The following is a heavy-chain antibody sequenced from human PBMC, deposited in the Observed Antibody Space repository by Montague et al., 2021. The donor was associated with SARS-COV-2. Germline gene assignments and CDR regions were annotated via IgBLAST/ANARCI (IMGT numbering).Heavy chain of an antibody. V-gene: IGHV4-39*01. Sequence: SETLSLTCSVSGGSFSSGDSYWGWLRQAPGKGLEWIGDLHYAGSAYYNPSLRSRVTISADTSKNQFSLKLNSVTAADTAVYYCVATYNGNWYYFDYWGQGTLVTVSS. CDR2: LHYAGSA. J-gene: IGHJ4*02. CDR3: VATYNGNWYYFDY. CDR1: GGSFSSGDSY. D-gene: IGHD6-13*01.